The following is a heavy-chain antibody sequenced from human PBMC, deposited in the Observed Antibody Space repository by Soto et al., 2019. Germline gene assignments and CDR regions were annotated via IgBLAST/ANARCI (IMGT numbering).Heavy chain of an antibody. D-gene: IGHD3-22*01. CDR3: APYYYDSSGYLGAFDS. CDR2: ISSSSSTI. CDR1: GFTFSSYS. J-gene: IGHJ3*02. V-gene: IGHV3-48*02. Sequence: GGSLRLSCAASGFTFSSYSMNWFRQAPGKGLEWVSYISSSSSTIYYADSVKGRFTISRDNAKNSLYLQMNSLRDEDTAVYYCAPYYYDSSGYLGAFDSWGQGTMVTV.